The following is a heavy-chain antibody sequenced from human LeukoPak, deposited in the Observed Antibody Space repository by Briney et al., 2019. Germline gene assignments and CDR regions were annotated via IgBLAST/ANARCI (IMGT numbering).Heavy chain of an antibody. CDR2: ISYDGSSK. CDR1: GFTFSSYG. CDR3: AKDQSHGPGY. V-gene: IGHV3-30*18. Sequence: GGSLRLSCAASGFTFSSYGMHWVRQAPGKGLEWVAVISYDGSSKYYADSVKGRFTISRDNSKNTLYLQMNSLRTEDTAVYYCAKDQSHGPGYWGQGTLVTVSS. J-gene: IGHJ4*02.